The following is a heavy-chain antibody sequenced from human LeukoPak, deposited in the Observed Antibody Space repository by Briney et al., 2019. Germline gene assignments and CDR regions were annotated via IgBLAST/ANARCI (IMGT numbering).Heavy chain of an antibody. CDR2: ISAYNGNT. D-gene: IGHD2-15*01. J-gene: IGHJ5*02. CDR3: AREPRGYCSGGSCTYNWFDP. V-gene: IGHV1-18*01. CDR1: GYTFTSYG. Sequence: VASVKVSCKASGYTFTSYGISWVRQAPGQGLEWMGWISAYNGNTNYAQKLQGRVTMTTDTSTSTAYMELRSLRSDDTAVYYCAREPRGYCSGGSCTYNWFDPWGQGTLVTVSS.